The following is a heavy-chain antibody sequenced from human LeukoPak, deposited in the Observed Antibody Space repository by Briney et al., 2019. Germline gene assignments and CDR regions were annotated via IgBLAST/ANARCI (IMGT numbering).Heavy chain of an antibody. CDR3: ARERQDTVTTDGMDV. J-gene: IGHJ6*02. CDR1: GFTFSSYS. Sequence: GGFLRLSCAASGFTFSSYSMNWVRQAPGKGLEWVSSISSSSYIYYADSVKGRFTISRDNAKNSLYLQMNSLRAEDTAVYYCARERQDTVTTDGMDVWGQGTTVTVSS. V-gene: IGHV3-21*01. CDR2: ISSSSYI. D-gene: IGHD4-17*01.